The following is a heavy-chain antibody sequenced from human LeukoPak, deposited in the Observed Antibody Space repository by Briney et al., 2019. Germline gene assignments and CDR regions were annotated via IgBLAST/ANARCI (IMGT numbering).Heavy chain of an antibody. V-gene: IGHV1-18*01. CDR2: ISAYNGNT. D-gene: IGHD3-22*01. CDR1: GYTFTSYG. CDR3: ARLYDSSGYYPYYFDY. Sequence: VASVKVSCKASGYTFTSYGISWVRQAPGQGLEWMGWISAYNGNTNYAQKLQGRVTMTTDTSTSTAYMELRSLRSDDTAVYYCARLYDSSGYYPYYFDYWGQGTLVTVSS. J-gene: IGHJ4*02.